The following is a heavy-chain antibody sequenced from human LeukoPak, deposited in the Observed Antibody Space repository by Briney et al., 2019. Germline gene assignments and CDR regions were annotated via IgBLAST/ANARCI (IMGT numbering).Heavy chain of an antibody. CDR2: INHSGST. CDR3: ARLGGSYYHLPDY. D-gene: IGHD1-26*01. V-gene: IGHV4-34*01. J-gene: IGHJ4*02. Sequence: SETLSLTCAVYGGSFSGYYWSWIRQPPGKGLEWIGEINHSGSTNYNPSLKSRVTISVDTSKNQFSLKLSSVTAADTAVYYCARLGGSYYHLPDYWGQGTLVTVSS. CDR1: GGSFSGYY.